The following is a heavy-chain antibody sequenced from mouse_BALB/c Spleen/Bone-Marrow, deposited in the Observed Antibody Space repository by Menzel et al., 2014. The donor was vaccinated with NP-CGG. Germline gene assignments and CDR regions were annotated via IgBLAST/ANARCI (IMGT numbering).Heavy chain of an antibody. D-gene: IGHD2-13*01. Sequence: EVKLVESGGGLVQPGGSLKLSCAPSGFTFSDYYMYWVRRTPEKRLEWVAYISNGGGSTYYPDTVKGRFTISRDNAKNTLYLQMSRLKSEDTAMYYCARQDYSYYYAMDYWGQGTSVTVSS. J-gene: IGHJ4*01. CDR2: ISNGGGST. CDR3: ARQDYSYYYAMDY. CDR1: GFTFSDYY. V-gene: IGHV5-12*01.